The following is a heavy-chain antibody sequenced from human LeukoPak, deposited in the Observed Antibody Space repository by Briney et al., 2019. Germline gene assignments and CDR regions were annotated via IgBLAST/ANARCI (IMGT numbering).Heavy chain of an antibody. Sequence: GGSLRLSCAASGFTFSSYGMHWVRQAPGKGLEWVAFIRYDGSNKYYADSVKGRFTISRDNSKNTLYLQMHSLRAEDTAVYYCAKMGYYESSDFFDYWGQGTLVTVSS. CDR3: AKMGYYESSDFFDY. CDR1: GFTFSSYG. J-gene: IGHJ4*02. D-gene: IGHD3-22*01. V-gene: IGHV3-30*02. CDR2: IRYDGSNK.